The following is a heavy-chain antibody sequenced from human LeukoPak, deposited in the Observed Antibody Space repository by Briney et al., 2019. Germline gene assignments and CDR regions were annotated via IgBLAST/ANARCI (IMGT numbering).Heavy chain of an antibody. Sequence: GGSLRISCAASGFTFSSYSMNWVRQAPGKGLEWVSSISSSSSYIYYADSVKGRFTISRDNAKNSLYLQMNSLRAEDTAVYYCAKDPLPTVTTTAPDYWGQGTLVTVSS. CDR3: AKDPLPTVTTTAPDY. J-gene: IGHJ4*02. CDR2: ISSSSSYI. CDR1: GFTFSSYS. V-gene: IGHV3-21*01. D-gene: IGHD4-17*01.